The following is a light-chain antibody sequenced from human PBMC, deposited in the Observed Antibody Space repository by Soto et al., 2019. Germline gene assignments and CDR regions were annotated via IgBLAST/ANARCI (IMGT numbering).Light chain of an antibody. J-gene: IGKJ2*01. CDR3: QQYGGSPYT. V-gene: IGKV3-20*01. Sequence: EIVLTQSPGTLSLSPGERATLSCRASKNIRSNHLALYQQRPGQAPRLLIFAASGRPTAIPDRFSGSGSGSDFTLSISRLEPEDFAMYYCQQYGGSPYTFGQGTKLEIK. CDR1: KNIRSNH. CDR2: AAS.